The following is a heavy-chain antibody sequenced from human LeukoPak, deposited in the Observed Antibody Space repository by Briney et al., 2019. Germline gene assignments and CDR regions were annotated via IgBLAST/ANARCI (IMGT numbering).Heavy chain of an antibody. V-gene: IGHV4-4*07. D-gene: IGHD1-1*01. J-gene: IGHJ6*03. CDR2: IYTSGST. CDR3: AREERYHYYMDV. Sequence: SETLSLTCTVSGGSISSYYWSWIRQPAGKGLEWIGRIYTSGSTNYNPSLKSRVTISVDKSKNQFSLKLSSVTAADTAVYYCAREERYHYYMDVWGKGTTVTVSS. CDR1: GGSISSYY.